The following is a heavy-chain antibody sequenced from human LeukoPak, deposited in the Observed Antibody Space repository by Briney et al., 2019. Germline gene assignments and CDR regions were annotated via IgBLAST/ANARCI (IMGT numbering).Heavy chain of an antibody. Sequence: SETVSLTCTVSGGSISSYYWSWIRQPPGKGLEWIGYIYYSGSTNYNPSLKSRVTISVDTSKNQFSLKLSSVTAADTAVYYCARAGYDYVWGSYRYSLDYYMDVWGKGTTVTVSS. CDR3: ARAGYDYVWGSYRYSLDYYMDV. J-gene: IGHJ6*03. D-gene: IGHD3-16*02. V-gene: IGHV4-59*01. CDR2: IYYSGST. CDR1: GGSISSYY.